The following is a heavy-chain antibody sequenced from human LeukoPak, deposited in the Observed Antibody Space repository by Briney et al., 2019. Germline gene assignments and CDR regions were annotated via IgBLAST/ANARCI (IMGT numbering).Heavy chain of an antibody. CDR3: AREGAMAPSYGMDV. CDR2: IYSGGST. V-gene: IGHV3-53*04. D-gene: IGHD1-26*01. J-gene: IGHJ6*02. CDR1: GFTVSSNY. Sequence: GGSLRLSCAASGFTVSSNYMSWVRQAPGKGLEWVSVIYSGGSTYYADSVKGRFTISRHNSKNTLYLQMNSLRAEDTAVYYCAREGAMAPSYGMDVWGQGTTVTVSS.